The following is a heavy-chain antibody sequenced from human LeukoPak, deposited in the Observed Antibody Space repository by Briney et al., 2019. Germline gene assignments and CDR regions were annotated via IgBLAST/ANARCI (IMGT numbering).Heavy chain of an antibody. CDR1: GFTFSSYE. CDR2: ISSSGSTI. D-gene: IGHD2-8*02. V-gene: IGHV3-48*03. CDR3: APAYWSTGAFDI. J-gene: IGHJ3*02. Sequence: GGSLRLSCAASGFTFSSYEMNWVRQAPGKGLEWVSYISSSGSTIYYADSVKGRFTISRDNAKNSLYLQMNSLRAEDTAVYYCAPAYWSTGAFDIWGQGTMVTVSS.